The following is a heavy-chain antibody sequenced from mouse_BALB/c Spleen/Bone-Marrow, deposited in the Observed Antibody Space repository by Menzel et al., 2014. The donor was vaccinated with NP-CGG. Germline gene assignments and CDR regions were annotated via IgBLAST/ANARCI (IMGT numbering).Heavy chain of an antibody. CDR1: GYTFTSYY. D-gene: IGHD1-1*01. V-gene: IGHV1S16*01. Sequence: VQLQQSGAELVKPGASVKLSCKASGYTFTSYYMYWVKQRPGQGLEWIGEIKLSNGGTNFKEKFKSKATLTVDKSSSTACMQRSSLASEDAAVYCCMVLLRSPYWGQGTLVTVSA. CDR2: IKLSNGGT. J-gene: IGHJ3*01. CDR3: MVLLRSPY.